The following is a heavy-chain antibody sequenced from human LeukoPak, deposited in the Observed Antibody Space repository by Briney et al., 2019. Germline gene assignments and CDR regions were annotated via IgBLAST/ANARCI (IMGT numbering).Heavy chain of an antibody. D-gene: IGHD3-22*01. CDR1: GYTFTSYG. CDR2: ISAYNGNT. V-gene: IGHV1-18*01. J-gene: IGHJ5*02. CDR3: ARMSYYDSSGDNWFDP. Sequence: GASVKVSCKASGYTFTSYGISWVRQAPGQGLEWMGWISAYNGNTNYAQNLQGRVTMTTDTSTSTAYMELRSLRSDDTAVYYCARMSYYDSSGDNWFDPWGQGTLVTVSS.